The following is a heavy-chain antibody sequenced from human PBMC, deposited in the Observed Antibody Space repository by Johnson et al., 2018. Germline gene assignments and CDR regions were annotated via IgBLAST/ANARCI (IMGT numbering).Heavy chain of an antibody. D-gene: IGHD2-15*01. CDR3: GRGEYSGPGQSFDI. Sequence: QVQLQESGPGLVKPSQTLSLTCTVSGGSISGYYYRSWIRRPPGRGLEWIGYIYNSANTYYNPSLKSRVSISVDKSKTQVSLKLSSVTAADTAVYYCGRGEYSGPGQSFDIWGQGTMVTVAS. J-gene: IGHJ3*02. CDR2: IYNSANT. V-gene: IGHV4-30-4*01. CDR1: GGSISGYYY.